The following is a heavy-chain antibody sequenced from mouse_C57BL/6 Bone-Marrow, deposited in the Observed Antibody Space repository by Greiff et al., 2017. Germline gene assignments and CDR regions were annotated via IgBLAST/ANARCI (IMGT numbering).Heavy chain of an antibody. CDR3: TFITTVVATNFDY. D-gene: IGHD1-1*01. V-gene: IGHV14-4*01. CDR2: IDPENGDT. CDR1: GFNIKDDY. Sequence: VQLKESGAELVRPGASVKLSCTASGFNIKDDYMHWVKQRPDQGLAWIGWIDPENGDTEYASKFPGKATITADTSSNTAYLQLSSLTSEDTAVYYCTFITTVVATNFDYWGQGTTLTVSS. J-gene: IGHJ2*01.